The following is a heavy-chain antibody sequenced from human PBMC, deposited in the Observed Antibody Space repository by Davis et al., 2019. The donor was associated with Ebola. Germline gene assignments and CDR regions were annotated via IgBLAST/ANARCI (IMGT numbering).Heavy chain of an antibody. D-gene: IGHD6-19*01. Sequence: MPSETLSLTCTVSGGSISSSSYYWGWIRQPPGKGLEWIGSIYYSGSTYYNPSLKSRVTISVDTSKNQFSLKLSSVTAADTAVYYCAGVTGWLAPLWGQGTLVTVSS. V-gene: IGHV4-39*01. CDR1: GGSISSSSYY. J-gene: IGHJ4*02. CDR2: IYYSGST. CDR3: AGVTGWLAPL.